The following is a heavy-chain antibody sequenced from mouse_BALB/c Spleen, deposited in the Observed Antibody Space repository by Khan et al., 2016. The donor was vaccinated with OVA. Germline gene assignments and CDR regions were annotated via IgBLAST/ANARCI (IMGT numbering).Heavy chain of an antibody. CDR3: ARGGGTAPFAY. V-gene: IGHV5-15*02. CDR2: ISDLAYTF. CDR1: GFTFSDYG. J-gene: IGHJ3*01. Sequence: EVELVESGGGLVQPGGSRKLSCAASGFTFSDYGMAWVRQAPGKGPEWVAFISDLAYTFYYADTVTGRFTLSRENAKNTPYLVMSSLRSGDTAMYYCARGGGTAPFAYWSQGTLVTVSA. D-gene: IGHD1-2*01.